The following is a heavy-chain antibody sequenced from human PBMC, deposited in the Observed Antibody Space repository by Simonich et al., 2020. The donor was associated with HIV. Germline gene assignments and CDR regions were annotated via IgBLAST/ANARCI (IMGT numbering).Heavy chain of an antibody. J-gene: IGHJ4*02. Sequence: VQLVQSGAEVKKPGASVKVSCKASGYTFINYAMHWVRQAPGQRLELKEWNNVSNGNTKYSQKFQGRVTSTGDTYAGTAYMELSSLRYEDAAVYYCAGGWELLHAFDYWGQGTLVTVSS. CDR2: NNVSNGNT. D-gene: IGHD1-26*01. CDR1: GYTFINYA. CDR3: AGGWELLHAFDY. V-gene: IGHV1-3*01.